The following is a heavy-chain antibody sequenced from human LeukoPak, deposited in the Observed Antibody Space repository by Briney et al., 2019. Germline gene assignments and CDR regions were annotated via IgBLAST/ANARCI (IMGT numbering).Heavy chain of an antibody. Sequence: ASVKVSCKASGYTFTSYYMHWVRQAPGQGLEWMGIISPSGGSTSYAQKFQGRVTMTRDTSTSTVYMELSSLRSEDTAVYYCARGANYCTNGVCSLFYCGQGTLVTVSS. CDR1: GYTFTSYY. V-gene: IGHV1-46*01. J-gene: IGHJ4*02. D-gene: IGHD2-8*01. CDR3: ARGANYCTNGVCSLFY. CDR2: ISPSGGST.